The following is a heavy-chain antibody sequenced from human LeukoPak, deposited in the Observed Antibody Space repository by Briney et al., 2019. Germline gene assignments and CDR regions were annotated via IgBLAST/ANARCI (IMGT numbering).Heavy chain of an antibody. J-gene: IGHJ3*02. CDR3: ARVSSSGGYYSYDTFNI. CDR1: GYTFTDYY. Sequence: ASVKVSCKASGYTFTDYYMHWVRHAPGQGLEWMGRINPNTGTTNYAQKFQGRVTMTRDTSINTAYMELSSLRSDDTAVYYCARVSSSGGYYSYDTFNIWGQGTMVTVSS. CDR2: INPNTGTT. D-gene: IGHD3-22*01. V-gene: IGHV1-2*06.